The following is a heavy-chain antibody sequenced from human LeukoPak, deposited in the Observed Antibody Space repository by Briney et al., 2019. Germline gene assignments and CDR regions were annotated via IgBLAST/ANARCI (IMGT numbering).Heavy chain of an antibody. CDR3: ARLSLNYYDSSGYYYGGAFDI. Sequence: SETLSLTCTVSGGSISSYYWSWIRQPPGKGLEWIGYIYYSGSTNYNPSLKSRVTISVDTSKNQFSLKLSSVTAADTAVYYCARLSLNYYDSSGYYYGGAFDIWGQGTMVTASS. J-gene: IGHJ3*02. CDR2: IYYSGST. V-gene: IGHV4-59*08. D-gene: IGHD3-22*01. CDR1: GGSISSYY.